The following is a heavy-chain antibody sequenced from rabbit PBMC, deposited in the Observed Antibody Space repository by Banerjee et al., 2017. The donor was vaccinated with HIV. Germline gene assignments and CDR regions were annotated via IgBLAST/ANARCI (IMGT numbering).Heavy chain of an antibody. J-gene: IGHJ4*01. V-gene: IGHV1S45*01. CDR1: GIDLMSIAM. Sequence: QEQLKETGGGLVQPGGSLTLSCKASGIDLMSIAMSWVRQAPGKGLEWIACINAATAKPVYATWAKGRFTISRTSSTTVTLRMTSLTAADRATYFCARDLLGVIGWNFYLWGQGTLVTVS. D-gene: IGHD1-1*01. CDR3: ARDLLGVIGWNFYL. CDR2: INAATAKP.